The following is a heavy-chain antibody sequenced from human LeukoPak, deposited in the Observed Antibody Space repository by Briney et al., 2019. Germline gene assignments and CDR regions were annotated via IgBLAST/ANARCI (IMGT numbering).Heavy chain of an antibody. V-gene: IGHV1-69*05. CDR3: ARDGEYYDILTGYKNWYFDL. Sequence: SVKVSCKASGRTFSSYAISWVRQAPGQGLEWMGRIIPIFGTANYAQKFQGRVTITTDESTSTAYMELSSLRSGDTAVYYCARDGEYYDILTGYKNWYFDLWGRGTLVTVSS. D-gene: IGHD3-9*01. J-gene: IGHJ2*01. CDR1: GRTFSSYA. CDR2: IIPIFGTA.